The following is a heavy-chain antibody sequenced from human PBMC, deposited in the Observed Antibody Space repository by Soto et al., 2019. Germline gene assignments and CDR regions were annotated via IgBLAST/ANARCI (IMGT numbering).Heavy chain of an antibody. CDR1: GYTFTSYY. CDR3: AIVLWFGEPYFDY. D-gene: IGHD3-10*01. V-gene: IGHV1-46*03. Sequence: GASVKVSCKASGYTFTSYYMHWVRQAPGQGLEWMGIINPSGGSTSYAQKFQGRVTMTRDTSTSTVYMELSSLRSEDTAVYYCAIVLWFGEPYFDYWGQGTLVTVPQ. CDR2: INPSGGST. J-gene: IGHJ4*02.